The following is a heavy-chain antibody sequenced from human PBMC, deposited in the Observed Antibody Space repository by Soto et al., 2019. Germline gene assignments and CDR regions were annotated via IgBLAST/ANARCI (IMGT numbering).Heavy chain of an antibody. CDR2: ISGNGDST. CDR3: AREGDYGSGTYYNDY. Sequence: EVQLVESGGGLVQPGGSLRLSCAASGFTFSGHAMHWVRQAPGKGLEYVAAISGNGDSTYYASSVKGRFIISRDNSKNTLFLQMGSLRPGDMAIYYCAREGDYGSGTYYNDYWGQGTLVTVSS. J-gene: IGHJ4*02. CDR1: GFTFSGHA. V-gene: IGHV3-64*01. D-gene: IGHD3-10*01.